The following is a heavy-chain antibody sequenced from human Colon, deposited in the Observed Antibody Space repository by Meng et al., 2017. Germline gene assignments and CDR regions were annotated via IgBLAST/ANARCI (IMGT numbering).Heavy chain of an antibody. CDR2: IFHSGTS. D-gene: IGHD2/OR15-2a*01. V-gene: IGHV4-4*02. Sequence: QVQLQESGQGLVKPSVTLSLTVAVSGASSSGDNWWSWVRQTPGKGLEWLGEIFHSGTSNYNPSLKSRVTISVDKSKNQFSLRLSSVTAADTAVYYCARRNSNNWFDPWGQGILVTVSS. CDR1: GASSSGDNW. J-gene: IGHJ5*02. CDR3: ARRNSNNWFDP.